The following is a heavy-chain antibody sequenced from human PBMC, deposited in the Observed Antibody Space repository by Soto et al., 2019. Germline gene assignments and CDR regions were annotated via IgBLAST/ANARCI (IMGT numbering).Heavy chain of an antibody. Sequence: SGPTLVNPTPTLTLTCTFSGFSLSTSGVGVGWIRQPPGKALEWLALIYWNDDKRYSPSLKSRLTITKDTSKNQVVLTMTNMDPVDTATYYCAHGYYDFWSGYHTHVRAFDYWGQGTLVTVSS. D-gene: IGHD3-3*01. CDR3: AHGYYDFWSGYHTHVRAFDY. CDR1: GFSLSTSGVG. V-gene: IGHV2-5*01. J-gene: IGHJ4*02. CDR2: IYWNDDK.